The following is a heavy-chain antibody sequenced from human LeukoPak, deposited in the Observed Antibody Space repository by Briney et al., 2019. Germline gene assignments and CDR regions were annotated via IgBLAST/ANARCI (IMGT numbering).Heavy chain of an antibody. V-gene: IGHV5-51*01. CDR1: GYSFTSYW. J-gene: IGHJ4*02. CDR2: IYPGDSDT. D-gene: IGHD4-11*01. CDR3: ERGPDAYSNNEYYFDY. Sequence: GESLKISCKGSGYSFTSYWIGWVRQMPGKGLEWMGIIYPGDSDTRYSPSFQGQVTISADKSISTAYLQWSSLKAADTAMYYCERGPDAYSNNEYYFDYCGQGTLVTVSS.